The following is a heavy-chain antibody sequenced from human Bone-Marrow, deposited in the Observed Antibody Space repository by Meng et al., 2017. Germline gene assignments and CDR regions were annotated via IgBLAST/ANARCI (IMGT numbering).Heavy chain of an antibody. Sequence: QLQLQESGPGLVKPSGTLSLTCTVSGGSISSTNWWIWVRQPPGEGLEWIGEIYHSGRTNHNPSLKSRVTISLDKSKNQLSLKLSSVTAADTAVYYCARESGSSRFDYWGQGTLVTVSA. J-gene: IGHJ4*02. CDR3: ARESGSSRFDY. V-gene: IGHV4-4*02. CDR2: IYHSGRT. CDR1: GGSISSTNW. D-gene: IGHD3-22*01.